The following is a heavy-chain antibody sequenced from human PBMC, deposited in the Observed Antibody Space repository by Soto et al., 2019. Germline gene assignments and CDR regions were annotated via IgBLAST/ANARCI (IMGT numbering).Heavy chain of an antibody. J-gene: IGHJ4*02. CDR1: GGSFSGYY. CDR2: INHSGST. D-gene: IGHD3-9*01. V-gene: IGHV4-34*01. CDR3: ARGLNRGGDFDWLLYPAVPFDY. Sequence: SETLSLTCAVYGGSFSGYYWSWIRQPPGKGLEWIGEINHSGSTNYNPSLKSRVTISVDTSKNQFSLKLSSVTAADTAVYYCARGLNRGGDFDWLLYPAVPFDYWGQGTLVTVSS.